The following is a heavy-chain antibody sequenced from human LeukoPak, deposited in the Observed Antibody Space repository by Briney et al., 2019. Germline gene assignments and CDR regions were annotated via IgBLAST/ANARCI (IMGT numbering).Heavy chain of an antibody. Sequence: GGSLRLSCAASGFTFSSYSMNWVRQAPGKGLEWVSYISSSSSTIYYADSVKGRFTISRDNAKNSLYLQMNSLRAEDTAVYYCARGIYYDSSGYYGSVYWGQGTLVTVSS. D-gene: IGHD3-22*01. CDR1: GFTFSSYS. V-gene: IGHV3-48*04. J-gene: IGHJ4*02. CDR3: ARGIYYDSSGYYGSVY. CDR2: ISSSSSTI.